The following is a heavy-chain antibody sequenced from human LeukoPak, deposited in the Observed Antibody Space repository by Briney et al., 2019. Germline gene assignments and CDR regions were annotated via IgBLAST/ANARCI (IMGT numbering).Heavy chain of an antibody. CDR2: MTGSGMST. CDR1: GFTFGDFA. V-gene: IGHV3-23*01. J-gene: IGHJ4*02. Sequence: PGGSLRLSCKTSGFTFGDFAVGWVRQAPGKGLEWVSSMTGSGMSTYYADSVKGRFTISRDNSKNMLYLEMNSLRAENTAVYYCAKGAVVIKFLFDSWGQGTLVTVSS. D-gene: IGHD4-23*01. CDR3: AKGAVVIKFLFDS.